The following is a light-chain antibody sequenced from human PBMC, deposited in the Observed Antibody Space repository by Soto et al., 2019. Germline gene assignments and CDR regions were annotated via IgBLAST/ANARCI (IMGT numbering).Light chain of an antibody. V-gene: IGLV2-14*03. CDR3: SSYTSSSTLV. CDR1: SSDVGGYNY. Sequence: QSVLTQPASVSGSPGQSITISCTGTSSDVGGYNYVSWYQQHPGKAPKLMMYDVNNRPSGVSNRFSGSKSGNTASLTISGLQTEDEADYYCSSYTSSSTLVFGTGTKVTVL. J-gene: IGLJ1*01. CDR2: DVN.